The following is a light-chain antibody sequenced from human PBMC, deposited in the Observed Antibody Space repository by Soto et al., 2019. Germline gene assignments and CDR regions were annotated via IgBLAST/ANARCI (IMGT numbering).Light chain of an antibody. CDR1: QIVSSSY. CDR2: GAS. CDR3: QQFGSSSWT. J-gene: IGKJ1*01. V-gene: IGKV3-20*01. Sequence: ESVLTQSPGTLSLSPGEKATLSCRASQIVSSSYLAWYQQKPGQAPRLLIYGASSRATGIPDRFSGSGSGTDFTFTVSRLEPEDFAVYYCQQFGSSSWTFGQGTKV.